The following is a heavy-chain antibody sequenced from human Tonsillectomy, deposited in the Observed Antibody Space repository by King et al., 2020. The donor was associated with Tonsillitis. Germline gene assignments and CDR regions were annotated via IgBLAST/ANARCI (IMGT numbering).Heavy chain of an antibody. CDR1: GFTFSSYS. D-gene: IGHD5-18*01. J-gene: IGHJ6*02. Sequence: VQLVESGGGLVQPGGSLRLSCAASGFTFSSYSMNWVRQAPGKGLEWVSYISSSSSIIYYADSVKGRFTISRDNAKNSLYLQMNSLRVEDTAVYYCERHKLVETAPTTVDDNYYYYGMDVWGQGTTVTVSS. CDR2: ISSSSSII. V-gene: IGHV3-48*01. CDR3: ERHKLVETAPTTVDDNYYYYGMDV.